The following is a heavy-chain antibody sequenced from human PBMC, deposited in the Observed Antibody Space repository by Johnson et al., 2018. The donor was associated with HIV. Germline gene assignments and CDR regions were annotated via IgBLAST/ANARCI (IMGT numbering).Heavy chain of an antibody. V-gene: IGHV3-30*14. Sequence: LRLSCAASGFTFSSYAMHWVRQAPGKGLEWVAVMSYDGSSKYYADSVKGRFTISRDNSKNTLYLQMNSLRAEDTAVYYCARDGNNPRIWGQGTMVTVSS. CDR3: ARDGNNPRI. CDR2: MSYDGSSK. CDR1: GFTFSSYA. J-gene: IGHJ3*02. D-gene: IGHD1-26*01.